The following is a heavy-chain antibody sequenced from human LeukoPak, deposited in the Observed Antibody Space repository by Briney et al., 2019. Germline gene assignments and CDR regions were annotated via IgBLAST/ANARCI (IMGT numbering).Heavy chain of an antibody. Sequence: ASVKVSCKVSGYTFTDYYMHWVRQAPGQGFEWMGLINPNDGDTNYAQKFQGRVTMTRDTSISTAHMEVSRLRSDDTAVYYCARANFLYCSSTTCLFDYWGQGTLVTVSS. CDR1: GYTFTDYY. CDR2: INPNDGDT. D-gene: IGHD2-2*01. J-gene: IGHJ4*02. V-gene: IGHV1-2*02. CDR3: ARANFLYCSSTTCLFDY.